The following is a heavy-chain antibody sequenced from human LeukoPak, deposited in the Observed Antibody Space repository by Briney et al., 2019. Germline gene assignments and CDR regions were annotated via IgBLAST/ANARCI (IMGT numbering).Heavy chain of an antibody. CDR2: LNPNTGDT. J-gene: IGHJ5*02. D-gene: IGHD3-10*01. Sequence: GASVKVSCKASGYTFTDSYMHWVRQAPGQGLEWMGRLNPNTGDTNYAQKFQGRVTMTGDTSITTAYMDLSRLRSDDTSVYYCARSYSGYTPPFDPWGQGTLVTVSS. V-gene: IGHV1-2*06. CDR1: GYTFTDSY. CDR3: ARSYSGYTPPFDP.